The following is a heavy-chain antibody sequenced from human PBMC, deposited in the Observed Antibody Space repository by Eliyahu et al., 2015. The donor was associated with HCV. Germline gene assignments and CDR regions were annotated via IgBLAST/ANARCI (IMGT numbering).Heavy chain of an antibody. D-gene: IGHD6-19*01. CDR2: IYYSEST. CDR1: GASITNDDSY. Sequence: QVQLRESGPGLVRPSQTLSLTCTVSGASITNDDSYWTWFRQHPGEALEWIGYIYYSESTYYNPSLKNRATISVETSKRQFSLRLSSVTAADTAVYYCARRLGSSGWDKFDYWGQGALVTVSS. J-gene: IGHJ4*02. CDR3: ARRLGSSGWDKFDY. V-gene: IGHV4-31*03.